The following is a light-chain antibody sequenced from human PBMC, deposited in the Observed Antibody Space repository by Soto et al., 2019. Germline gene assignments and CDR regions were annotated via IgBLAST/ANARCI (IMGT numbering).Light chain of an antibody. V-gene: IGKV3-20*01. J-gene: IGKJ1*01. CDR3: QQYGGSPRT. CDR1: QSLSSNS. Sequence: GLTQFPDTLSLSPGERATLSCRASQSLSSNSLAWYQQKRGQAPRLLIHGASSRATGIPDRFSGSGSGTDFTLTISRLEPEDFAVYYCQQYGGSPRTFGQGTKVDI. CDR2: GAS.